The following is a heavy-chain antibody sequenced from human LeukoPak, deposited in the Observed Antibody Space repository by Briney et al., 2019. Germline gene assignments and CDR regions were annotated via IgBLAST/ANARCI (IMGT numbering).Heavy chain of an antibody. CDR3: ARVEMDYYYYGMDV. CDR2: IYYSGST. V-gene: IGHV4-59*01. Sequence: SETLSLTCTVSGGSISSYYWSWIRQPPGKGLEWIGYIYYSGSTNYNPSLKSRVTLSVDTSKNQFSLKLSSVTAADTAVYYCARVEMDYYYYGMDVWGQGTTVTVSS. D-gene: IGHD5-24*01. CDR1: GGSISSYY. J-gene: IGHJ6*02.